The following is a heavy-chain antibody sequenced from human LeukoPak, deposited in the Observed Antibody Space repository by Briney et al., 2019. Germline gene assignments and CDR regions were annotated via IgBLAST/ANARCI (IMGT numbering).Heavy chain of an antibody. CDR3: ARDAYSGYGDPDNYYYYYYMDV. D-gene: IGHD5-12*01. Sequence: ASVKVSCKASGYTFTGYYMHWVRQAPGQGLEWMGWINPNSGGTNYAQKFQGRVTMTRDTSISTAYMELSRLRSDDTAVYYCARDAYSGYGDPDNYYYYYYMDVWGKGTTVTVSS. V-gene: IGHV1-2*02. CDR1: GYTFTGYY. J-gene: IGHJ6*03. CDR2: INPNSGGT.